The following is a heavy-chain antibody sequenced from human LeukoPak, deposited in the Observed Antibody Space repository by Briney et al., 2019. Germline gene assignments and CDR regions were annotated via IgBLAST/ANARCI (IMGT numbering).Heavy chain of an antibody. CDR2: ISSSSSTI. CDR3: ARVMPLNNGDYKRGAFDI. V-gene: IGHV3-48*02. J-gene: IGHJ3*02. CDR1: GFTFSSYS. D-gene: IGHD4-17*01. Sequence: GGSLTLSCAASGFTFSSYSMNWVRQAPGKGLEWVSYISSSSSTIYYADSVKGRFTISRDNAKNSLYLQMNSLRDEGTAVYYCARVMPLNNGDYKRGAFDIWGQGTMVTVSS.